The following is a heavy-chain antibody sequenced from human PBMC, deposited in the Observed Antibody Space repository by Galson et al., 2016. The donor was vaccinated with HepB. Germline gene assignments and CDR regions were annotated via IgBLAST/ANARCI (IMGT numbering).Heavy chain of an antibody. CDR3: AKFQWGHVMGATAGWFDP. D-gene: IGHD1-26*01. CDR2: VYFNGVN. J-gene: IGHJ5*02. V-gene: IGHV4-59*01. Sequence: SETLSLTCRVSGDSITRYYWSWLRQRPGKGLEWIGYVYFNGVNTYNPSLKSRVTISVDTSNSQFSLKLTSVTAADTAIYYCAKFQWGHVMGATAGWFDPWGPGMLVTVSS. CDR1: GDSITRYY.